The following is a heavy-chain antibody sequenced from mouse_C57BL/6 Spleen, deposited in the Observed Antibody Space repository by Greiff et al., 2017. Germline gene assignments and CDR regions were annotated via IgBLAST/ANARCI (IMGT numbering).Heavy chain of an antibody. CDR2: INPNNGGT. CDR1: GYTFTDYN. J-gene: IGHJ2*01. D-gene: IGHD2-4*01. Sequence: VQLQQSGPELVKPGASVKIPCKASGYTFTDYNMDWVKQSHGKSLEWIGDINPNNGGTIYNQKFKGKATLTVDQSSSTAYMELRSLTSEDTAVYYCARGWDYDVGYYFDYWGQGTTLTVSS. CDR3: ARGWDYDVGYYFDY. V-gene: IGHV1-18*01.